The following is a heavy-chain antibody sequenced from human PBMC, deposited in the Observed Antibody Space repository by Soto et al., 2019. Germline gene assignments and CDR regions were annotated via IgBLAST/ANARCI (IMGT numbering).Heavy chain of an antibody. CDR1: GYSFTSYW. Sequence: GESLKISCKGSGYSFTSYWIGWVRQMPGKGLEWMGIIYPGDSDTRYSPSFQGQVTISADKSISTAYLQWSSLKASDTAMYYCATTIFGVARWYWFDPWGQGTLVTVSS. V-gene: IGHV5-51*01. CDR2: IYPGDSDT. CDR3: ATTIFGVARWYWFDP. D-gene: IGHD3-3*01. J-gene: IGHJ5*02.